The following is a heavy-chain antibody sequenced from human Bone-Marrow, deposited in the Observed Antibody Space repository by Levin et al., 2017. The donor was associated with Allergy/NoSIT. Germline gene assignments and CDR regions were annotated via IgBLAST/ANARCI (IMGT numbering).Heavy chain of an antibody. CDR1: GFTFSSYS. Sequence: PGESLKISCAASGFTFSSYSMNWVRQAPGKGLEWVSSISSSMIYIYYADSVKGRFTISRDNTKNSLYLQLSSLRADDTAVYYCARANPAAAYGDYYGLDVWGQGTSVTVSS. V-gene: IGHV3-21*01. J-gene: IGHJ6*02. CDR2: ISSSMIYI. D-gene: IGHD6-13*01. CDR3: ARANPAAAYGDYYGLDV.